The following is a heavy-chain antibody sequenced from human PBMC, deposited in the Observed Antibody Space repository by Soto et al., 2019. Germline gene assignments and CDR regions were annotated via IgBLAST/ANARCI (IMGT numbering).Heavy chain of an antibody. CDR1: GFTFSSYT. Sequence: QVQLVESGGGVVQPGRSLRLSCAASGFTFSSYTMHWVRQTPGKGLEWVAVTSFDGNSKYYADSVRGRFTISRDNSKKTLYLHRNSLRAEDTAVYYCARDPPGGGGYGECWGQGTLVTVSS. V-gene: IGHV3-30-3*01. CDR3: ARDPPGGGGYGEC. D-gene: IGHD3-10*01. CDR2: TSFDGNSK. J-gene: IGHJ4*02.